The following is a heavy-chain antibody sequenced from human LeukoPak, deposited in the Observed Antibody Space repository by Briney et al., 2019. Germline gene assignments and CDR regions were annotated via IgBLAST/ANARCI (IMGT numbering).Heavy chain of an antibody. J-gene: IGHJ4*02. Sequence: GGSLRLSCAASGFTFKSYGMNWVRQAPGKGREWISYISKSGNYIYYGDSLKGRCTISRDNAKRSLYLQLSSLRVEDTAVYYCVRGGGDDPPDYWGQGTLVAVTS. D-gene: IGHD5-12*01. V-gene: IGHV3-21*01. CDR3: VRGGGDDPPDY. CDR1: GFTFKSYG. CDR2: ISKSGNYI.